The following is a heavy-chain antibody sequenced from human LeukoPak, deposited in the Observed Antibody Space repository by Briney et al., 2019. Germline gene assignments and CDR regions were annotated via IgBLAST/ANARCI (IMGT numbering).Heavy chain of an antibody. CDR2: ISYDGSNK. CDR3: AKDLGYSSGWYLSPPYYGMDV. Sequence: GGSLRLSCAASGFTFSSYGMHWVRQAPGKGLEWVAVISYDGSNKYYADSVEGRFTISRDNSKNTLYLQMNSLRAEDTAVYYCAKDLGYSSGWYLSPPYYGMDVWGQGTTVTVSS. CDR1: GFTFSSYG. D-gene: IGHD6-19*01. J-gene: IGHJ6*02. V-gene: IGHV3-30*18.